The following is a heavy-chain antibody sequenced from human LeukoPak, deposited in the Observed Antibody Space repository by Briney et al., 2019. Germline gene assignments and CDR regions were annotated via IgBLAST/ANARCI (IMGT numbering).Heavy chain of an antibody. CDR2: ISGNGGNT. CDR3: ASRSSSLNWYFDL. D-gene: IGHD2-2*01. V-gene: IGHV3-23*01. CDR1: GFTFGDYA. Sequence: GGSLRLSCTASGFTFGDYAMSWVRQAPGKGLEWVSGISGNGGNTYYADSVKGRFTISRDNSKETLYLQMNSLRAEDTAVYYCASRSSSLNWYFDLWGRGTLVTVSS. J-gene: IGHJ2*01.